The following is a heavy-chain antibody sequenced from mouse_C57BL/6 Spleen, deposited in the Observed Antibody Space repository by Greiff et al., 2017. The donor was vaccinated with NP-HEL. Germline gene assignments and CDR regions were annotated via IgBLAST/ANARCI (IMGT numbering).Heavy chain of an antibody. D-gene: IGHD1-1*01. J-gene: IGHJ2*01. CDR3: AMGYYGSSPFYFDY. Sequence: VKLQQPGAELVKPGASVKVSCKASGYTFTSYWMHWVKQRPGQGLEWIGRIHPSDSDTNYNQKFKGKATLTVDKSSSTAYMQLSSLTSEDSAVYYCAMGYYGSSPFYFDYWGQGTTLTVSS. CDR2: IHPSDSDT. V-gene: IGHV1-74*01. CDR1: GYTFTSYW.